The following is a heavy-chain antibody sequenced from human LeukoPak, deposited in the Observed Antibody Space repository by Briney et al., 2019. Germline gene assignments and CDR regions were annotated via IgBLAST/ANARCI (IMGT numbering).Heavy chain of an antibody. Sequence: ASVKLSCKASGSTFTSYDIDWVRQATGQRLGWRGWMNPNSGNAGYAQKFQGRLTMTRYTYISTAYMELSSLRSEDTAVYYCARASDGYAIDYWGQGTLVTVPS. CDR3: ARASDGYAIDY. J-gene: IGHJ4*02. V-gene: IGHV1-8*01. D-gene: IGHD5-24*01. CDR1: GSTFTSYD. CDR2: MNPNSGNA.